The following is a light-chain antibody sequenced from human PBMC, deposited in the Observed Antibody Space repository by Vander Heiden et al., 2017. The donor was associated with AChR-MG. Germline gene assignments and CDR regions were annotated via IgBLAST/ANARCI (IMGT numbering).Light chain of an antibody. Sequence: SYDLTQPLPVSVALGQTATITCGGHNIGLKNVHWYQQKPGQAPVLDTYSDSNRPSGIPERFSGSNSGNTATLTISRAEAGDEADYYCQVWDSNIVVFGGGTKLTVL. CDR1: NIGLKN. J-gene: IGLJ2*01. CDR3: QVWDSNIVV. CDR2: SDS. V-gene: IGLV3-9*01.